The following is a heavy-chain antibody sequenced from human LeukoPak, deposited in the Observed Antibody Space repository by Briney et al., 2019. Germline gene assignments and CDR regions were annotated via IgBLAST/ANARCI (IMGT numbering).Heavy chain of an antibody. CDR2: VRYDGSNK. Sequence: GGSLRLSCAASGFTFSGSGMHWVRQAPGKGLEWVTFVRYDGSNKYYTDSVKGRFTISRDNSKNTLYLQMDSLRAEDTAVYYCARDYDFWSGYYSPTRGYFGYWGQGTLVTVCS. J-gene: IGHJ4*02. D-gene: IGHD3-3*01. CDR1: GFTFSGSG. CDR3: ARDYDFWSGYYSPTRGYFGY. V-gene: IGHV3-30*02.